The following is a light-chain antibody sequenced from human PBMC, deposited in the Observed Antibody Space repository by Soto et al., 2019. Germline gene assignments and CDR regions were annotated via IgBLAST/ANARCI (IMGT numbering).Light chain of an antibody. CDR3: QQYHNWPPIT. Sequence: EIVLTQSPGTLSLSPGERATLSCRASQSVRSNLAWYQQKPGQAPRLLIYGASTRATAIPARFSGSGSGTEFTLTISSLQSGDFAVYYCQQYHNWPPITFGQGTRLEIK. J-gene: IGKJ5*01. CDR2: GAS. CDR1: QSVRSN. V-gene: IGKV3-15*01.